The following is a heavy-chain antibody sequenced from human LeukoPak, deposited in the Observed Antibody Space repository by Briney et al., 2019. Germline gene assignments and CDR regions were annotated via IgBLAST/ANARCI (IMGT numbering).Heavy chain of an antibody. CDR3: VTYWNNGY. Sequence: GGSLRLSCAASGFTVSNSYMSWVRQAPGKGLEWVSVIYTGGVTSYADSVKGRFTISRDNSKNILYLQMNSLRVEDTAAYYCVTYWNNGYWGQGTLVTVSS. CDR1: GFTVSNSY. D-gene: IGHD1/OR15-1a*01. J-gene: IGHJ4*02. CDR2: IYTGGVT. V-gene: IGHV3-53*01.